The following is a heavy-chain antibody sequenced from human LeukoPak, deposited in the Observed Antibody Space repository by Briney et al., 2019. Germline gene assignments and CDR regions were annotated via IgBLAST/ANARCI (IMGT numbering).Heavy chain of an antibody. CDR2: ITGSGATT. V-gene: IGHV3-23*01. Sequence: GGSLRLSCAASGFPFSSYAMTWVRQAPGKGLEWVSVITGSGATTYYADSVKGRFSISRDNSKNTLYLQMNRLRAEDTAVYYCARDAQMGEWLRFAGYSFDIWGQGTMVTVSS. CDR3: ARDAQMGEWLRFAGYSFDI. D-gene: IGHD5-12*01. CDR1: GFPFSSYA. J-gene: IGHJ3*02.